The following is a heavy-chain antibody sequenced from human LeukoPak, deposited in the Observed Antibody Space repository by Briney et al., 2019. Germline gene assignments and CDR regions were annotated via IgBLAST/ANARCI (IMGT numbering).Heavy chain of an antibody. CDR1: GGSISSYY. D-gene: IGHD5-24*01. J-gene: IGHJ4*02. CDR3: ARSGGYNRNIDY. CDR2: ISYSGST. Sequence: SETLSLTCTVSGGSISSYYWSWIRQPPGKGLEWIAYISYSGSTNYNPSLTSRVTISIDTSKNQFSLILTSVTAADTAVYYCARSGGYNRNIDYWGQGALVTVSS. V-gene: IGHV4-59*01.